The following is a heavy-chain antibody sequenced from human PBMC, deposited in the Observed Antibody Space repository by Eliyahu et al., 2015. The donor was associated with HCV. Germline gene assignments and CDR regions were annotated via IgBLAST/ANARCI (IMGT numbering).Heavy chain of an antibody. Sequence: EVQLLESGGGLVQPGGSLRLXCAASGFTFSSYAMXWVRQAPGKGLEWVSAXSGSGGSTYYADSVKGRFTISRDNSKNTLYLQMNSLRAEDTAVYYCAKLGAAAGTWYFDYWGQGTLVTVSS. V-gene: IGHV3-23*01. D-gene: IGHD6-13*01. CDR2: XSGSGGST. CDR3: AKLGAAAGTWYFDY. CDR1: GFTFSSYA. J-gene: IGHJ4*02.